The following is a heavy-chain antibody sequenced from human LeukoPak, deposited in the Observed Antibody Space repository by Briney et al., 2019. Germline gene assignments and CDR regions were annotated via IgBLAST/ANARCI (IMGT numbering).Heavy chain of an antibody. J-gene: IGHJ6*03. CDR2: IYSSGTT. D-gene: IGHD4-17*01. V-gene: IGHV4-61*02. CDR1: GDSLSGASYF. CDR3: ATARAEYGDYNSYYYMDV. Sequence: SETLSLTCNVSGDSLSGASYFWTRVRQPDGKGLQWIGRIYSSGTTYYNPSLQTRVTISLEKSQNQFSLDLNSVTAADTAVYFCATARAEYGDYNSYYYMDVWGKGTTVTVSS.